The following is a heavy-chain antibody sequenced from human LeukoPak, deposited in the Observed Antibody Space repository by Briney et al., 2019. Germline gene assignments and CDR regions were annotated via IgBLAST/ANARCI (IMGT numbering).Heavy chain of an antibody. CDR2: IYSGGST. CDR1: GFTVSSNY. CDR3: ARDDGYSSFDP. Sequence: GGSLRLSCAASGFTVSSNYMSWVRQAPGKGLERVSVIYSGGSTYYADSVKGRFTISRDNSKNTLYLQMNSLRAEDTAVYYCARDDGYSSFDPWGQGTLVTVSS. V-gene: IGHV3-53*01. J-gene: IGHJ5*02. D-gene: IGHD6-13*01.